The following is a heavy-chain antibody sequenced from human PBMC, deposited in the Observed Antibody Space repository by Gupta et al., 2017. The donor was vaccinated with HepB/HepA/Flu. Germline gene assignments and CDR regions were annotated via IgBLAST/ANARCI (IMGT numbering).Heavy chain of an antibody. J-gene: IGHJ4*02. CDR2: IYTSGST. CDR1: GGSISSYY. CDR3: ARGTGGDTTRFDY. D-gene: IGHD1-26*01. Sequence: QVQLQDSLPPLVNPSETLSLTCTVSGGSISSYYWSWIRQPTGMGLEWIGRIYTSGSTNYNPALRSRVTMSVDTSKKQFSLKLRSVTAGDTAVYYCARGTGGDTTRFDYGGQGTLVTVSS. V-gene: IGHV4-4*07.